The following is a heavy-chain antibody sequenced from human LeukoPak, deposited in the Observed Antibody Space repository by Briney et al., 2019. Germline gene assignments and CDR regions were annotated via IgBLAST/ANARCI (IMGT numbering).Heavy chain of an antibody. CDR1: GYTFTSYE. CDR3: ARGGYSGYDFGY. J-gene: IGHJ4*02. Sequence: WASVKVSCKASGYTFTSYEINWVRQATGQGLEWMGWMNANSGNTGYAQKFQGRVTMTRNTSISTAYMELSSLRSEDTAVYYCARGGYSGYDFGYWGQETLVTVSS. V-gene: IGHV1-8*01. CDR2: MNANSGNT. D-gene: IGHD5-12*01.